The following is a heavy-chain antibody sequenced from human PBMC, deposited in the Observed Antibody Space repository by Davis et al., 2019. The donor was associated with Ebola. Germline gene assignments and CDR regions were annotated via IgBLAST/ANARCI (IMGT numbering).Heavy chain of an antibody. CDR2: ISAYNGNT. Sequence: ASVKVSCKASGYTFTSYGISWVRQAPGQGLEWMGWISAYNGNTNYAQKLQGRVTITRDTSASTAYMELSSLRSEDTAVYYCARDGVRLRYYYYGMDVWGQGTTVTVSS. V-gene: IGHV1-18*01. J-gene: IGHJ6*02. CDR3: ARDGVRLRYYYYGMDV. D-gene: IGHD4-17*01. CDR1: GYTFTSYG.